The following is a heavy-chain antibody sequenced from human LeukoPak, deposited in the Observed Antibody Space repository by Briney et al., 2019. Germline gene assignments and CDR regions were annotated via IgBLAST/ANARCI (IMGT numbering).Heavy chain of an antibody. Sequence: PGGSLRLSCAASGFTFSSYEMNWVRQAPGKGLEWVSYISSSGSTIYYADSVKGRFTISRDNAKNSLCLQMNSLRAEDTAVYYCARDDYGDHGGPTFDYWGQGTLVTVSS. CDR1: GFTFSSYE. CDR3: ARDDYGDHGGPTFDY. CDR2: ISSSGSTI. D-gene: IGHD4-17*01. J-gene: IGHJ4*02. V-gene: IGHV3-48*03.